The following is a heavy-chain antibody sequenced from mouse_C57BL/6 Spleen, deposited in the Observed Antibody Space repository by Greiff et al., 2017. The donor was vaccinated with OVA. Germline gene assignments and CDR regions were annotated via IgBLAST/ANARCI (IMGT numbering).Heavy chain of an antibody. V-gene: IGHV5-12*01. Sequence: EVQLQESGGGLVQPGGSLKLSCAASGFTFSDYYMYWVRQTPEKRLEWVAYISNGGGSTYYPDTVKGRFTISRENAKNTLYLQMSRLKSEDTAMYYCARLLDSSGYAAMDYWGQGTSVTVSS. D-gene: IGHD3-2*02. J-gene: IGHJ4*01. CDR3: ARLLDSSGYAAMDY. CDR2: ISNGGGST. CDR1: GFTFSDYY.